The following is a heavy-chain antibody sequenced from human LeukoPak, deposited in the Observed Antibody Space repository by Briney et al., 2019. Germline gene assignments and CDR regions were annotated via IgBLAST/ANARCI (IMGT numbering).Heavy chain of an antibody. CDR1: GGSISSYY. D-gene: IGHD6-13*01. Sequence: SETLSLTCTVSGGSISSYYWSWIRQPAEKGLEWIGRIYTSGSTNYNPSLKSRVTMSVDTSKNQFSLKLSSVTAADTAVYYCARVGIYSASWALDYWGQGTLVTVSS. CDR3: ARVGIYSASWALDY. CDR2: IYTSGST. V-gene: IGHV4-4*07. J-gene: IGHJ4*02.